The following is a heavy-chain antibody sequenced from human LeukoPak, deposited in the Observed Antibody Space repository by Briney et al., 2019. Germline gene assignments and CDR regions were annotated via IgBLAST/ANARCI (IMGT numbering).Heavy chain of an antibody. CDR2: IIPIPGIA. J-gene: IGHJ6*02. D-gene: IGHD2-2*02. CDR3: ASSRPRYCSSTSCYTVYYYGMDV. CDR1: GGTFSSYA. Sequence: SVKVSCKASGGTFSSYAISWVRQAPGQGLEWMGRIIPIPGIANYAQKFQGRVTITADKSTSTAYMELSSLRSEDTAVYYCASSRPRYCSSTSCYTVYYYGMDVWGQGTTVTVSS. V-gene: IGHV1-69*04.